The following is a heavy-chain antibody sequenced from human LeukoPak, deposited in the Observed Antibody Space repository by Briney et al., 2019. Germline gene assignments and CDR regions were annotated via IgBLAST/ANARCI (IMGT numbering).Heavy chain of an antibody. CDR2: ISISGSTI. V-gene: IGHV3-11*04. J-gene: IGHJ6*03. CDR1: GFTFDDYG. CDR3: AKVEGYYYYMDV. Sequence: GGSLRLSCAASGFTFDDYGMSWVRQAPGKGLEWVSYISISGSTIYYSDSVKGRFTISRDNAKNSLYLQMNSLRAEDTAVYYCAKVEGYYYYMDVWGQGTLVTVSS.